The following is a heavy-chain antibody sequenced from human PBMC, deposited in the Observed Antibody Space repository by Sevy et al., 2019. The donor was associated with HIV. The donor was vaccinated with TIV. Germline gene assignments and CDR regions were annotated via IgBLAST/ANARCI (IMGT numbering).Heavy chain of an antibody. CDR2: IYTSGST. Sequence: SETLSLTCTVSCGSISSGSYYWSWIRQPAGKGLEWIGRIYTSGSTNYNPSLKSRVTISVDTSKNQFSLKLSSVTAADTAVYYCAREGSTWAGWFDPWGQGTLVTVSS. D-gene: IGHD2-2*01. CDR3: AREGSTWAGWFDP. CDR1: CGSISSGSYY. J-gene: IGHJ5*02. V-gene: IGHV4-61*02.